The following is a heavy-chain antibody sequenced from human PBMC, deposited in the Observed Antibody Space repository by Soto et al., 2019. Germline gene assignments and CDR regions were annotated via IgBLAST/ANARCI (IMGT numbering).Heavy chain of an antibody. Sequence: QVQLEQSGAEVKKHGSSLKVSCKATGGTFNKYALSWVRQAPGQGLEWMSGIIPVYGTPNYAKRFQDRVTIIDDELTTTACMEVNSVSSEDTAIYYCSSVTVYGVDVWGPGTKVIVSS. J-gene: IGHJ6*02. V-gene: IGHV1-69*01. CDR2: IIPVYGTP. CDR3: SSVTVYGVDV. CDR1: GGTFNKYA. D-gene: IGHD4-17*01.